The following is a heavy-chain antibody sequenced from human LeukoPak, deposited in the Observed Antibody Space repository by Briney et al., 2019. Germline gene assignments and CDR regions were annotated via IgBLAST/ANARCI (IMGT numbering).Heavy chain of an antibody. CDR3: AKSPYYYDSSGSPFDF. V-gene: IGHV3-9*01. CDR2: LSWDSANI. Sequence: GGSLRLSCAASGFTFHDYAMPWVRQAPGQGLEWVSGLSWDSANIGYADSVKGRFTISRDNAKNSLYLQMNSLRVADAALYYCAKSPYYYDSSGSPFDFWGQGTLVTVSS. J-gene: IGHJ4*02. D-gene: IGHD3-22*01. CDR1: GFTFHDYA.